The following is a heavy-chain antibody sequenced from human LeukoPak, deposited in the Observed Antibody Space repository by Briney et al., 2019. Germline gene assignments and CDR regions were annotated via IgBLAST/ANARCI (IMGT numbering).Heavy chain of an antibody. V-gene: IGHV3-30*04. CDR3: AKDTGSSWYLPTAYFDY. Sequence: GGSLRLSCTANGFAFGDYAITWVRQAPGKGLEWVAVISYDGSNKYYADSVKGRFTISRDNSKNTLYLQMNSLRAEDTAVYYCAKDTGSSWYLPTAYFDYWGQGTLVTVSS. CDR1: GFAFGDYA. D-gene: IGHD6-13*01. CDR2: ISYDGSNK. J-gene: IGHJ4*02.